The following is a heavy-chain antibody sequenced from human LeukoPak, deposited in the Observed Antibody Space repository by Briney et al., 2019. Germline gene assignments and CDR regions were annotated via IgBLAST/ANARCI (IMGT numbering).Heavy chain of an antibody. CDR1: GGSFSGYY. J-gene: IGHJ3*02. CDR3: ARDWGYDYVWGSYRSRGAFDI. Sequence: SETLSLTCAVYGGSFSGYYWSWIRQPPGKGLEWIGEINHSGSTNYNPSLKSRVTISVDTSKNQFSLKLSSVTAADTAVYYCARDWGYDYVWGSYRSRGAFDIWGQGTMVTVSS. V-gene: IGHV4-34*01. CDR2: INHSGST. D-gene: IGHD3-16*02.